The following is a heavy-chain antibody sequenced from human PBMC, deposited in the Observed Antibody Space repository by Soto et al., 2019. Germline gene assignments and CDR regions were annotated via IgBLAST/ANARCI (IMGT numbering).Heavy chain of an antibody. CDR1: GGSISSYY. Sequence: QVQLQESGPGLVKPSETLSLTCTVSGGSISSYYWSWIRQPPGKGLEWIGYIYYSGSTNYNPSLKSRVTISVDTSKNQFSLKLSSVTAADTAVYYCARTNGDSDYWGQGTLVTVSS. CDR2: IYYSGST. V-gene: IGHV4-59*01. CDR3: ARTNGDSDY. D-gene: IGHD4-17*01. J-gene: IGHJ4*02.